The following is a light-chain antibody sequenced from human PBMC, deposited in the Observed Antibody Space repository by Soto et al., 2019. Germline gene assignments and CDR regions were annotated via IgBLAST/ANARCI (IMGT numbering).Light chain of an antibody. CDR3: QSYDSSNSVV. CDR1: SGSIASNY. Sequence: NFMLTQPHSVSESPGKTVTISCTRSSGSIASNYVQWYQQRPGSAPTTVIYEDNQRPSGVPDRFSGSIDSSSNSASLTISGLKTEDEDAYYCQSYDSSNSVVFGGGTKLTVL. V-gene: IGLV6-57*04. J-gene: IGLJ2*01. CDR2: EDN.